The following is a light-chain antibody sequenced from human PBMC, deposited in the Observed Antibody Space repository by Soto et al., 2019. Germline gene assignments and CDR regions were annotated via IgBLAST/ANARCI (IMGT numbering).Light chain of an antibody. CDR3: QQYYSTPWT. V-gene: IGKV4-1*01. CDR2: WAS. CDR1: QSVLYSSNNKNY. Sequence: DIVMTQSPDSLAVSLGERATINCKSSQSVLYSSNNKNYLAWYQQKPGQPPKVLIHWASTRESGVPDRFSGSESGTDFTLTISNLQAEDVAVYYCQQYYSTPWTFGQGTKVDIK. J-gene: IGKJ1*01.